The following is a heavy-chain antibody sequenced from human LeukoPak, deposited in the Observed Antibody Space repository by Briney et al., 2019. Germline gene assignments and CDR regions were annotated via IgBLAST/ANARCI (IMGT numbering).Heavy chain of an antibody. CDR3: ARGSTSDP. D-gene: IGHD2-2*01. Sequence: PGGSLRLFCAASGFNFYDFAMHWVRLVPGEGMEWVSGISWNSVIIGYADSVKGRFTISRDNAKNSLYLEMNSLSAEDTAVYYCARGSTSDPWGQGTLVTVSS. V-gene: IGHV3-9*01. J-gene: IGHJ5*02. CDR1: GFNFYDFA. CDR2: ISWNSVII.